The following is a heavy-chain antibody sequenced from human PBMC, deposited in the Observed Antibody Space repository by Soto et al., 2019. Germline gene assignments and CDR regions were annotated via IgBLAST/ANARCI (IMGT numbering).Heavy chain of an antibody. CDR1: GGTFSSYA. D-gene: IGHD1-7*01. J-gene: IGHJ6*02. CDR3: ACVLELHYYYGMDV. Sequence: QVQLVQSGAEVKKPGSSVKVSCKASGGTFSSYAISWVRQAPGQGLEWMGGIIPIFGTANYAQKFQGRVTITADESTSTAYMELSSLRSEDTAVYYCACVLELHYYYGMDVWGQGTTVTVSS. V-gene: IGHV1-69*12. CDR2: IIPIFGTA.